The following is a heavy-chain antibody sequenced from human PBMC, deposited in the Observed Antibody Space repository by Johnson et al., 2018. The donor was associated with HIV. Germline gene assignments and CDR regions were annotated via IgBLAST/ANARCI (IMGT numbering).Heavy chain of an antibody. J-gene: IGHJ3*02. CDR3: AKVRGDFWSGYYGGLNDAFDI. CDR1: GFTFSSYG. CDR2: ISYDGSNK. Sequence: QVQLVESGGGVVQPGRSLRLSCAASGFTFSSYGMHWVRQAPGKGLEWVAVISYDGSNKYYADSVTGRFTISRDNSKNTLYLQMNSLRAEDTAVYYCAKVRGDFWSGYYGGLNDAFDIWGQGTMVTVSS. D-gene: IGHD3-3*01. V-gene: IGHV3-30*18.